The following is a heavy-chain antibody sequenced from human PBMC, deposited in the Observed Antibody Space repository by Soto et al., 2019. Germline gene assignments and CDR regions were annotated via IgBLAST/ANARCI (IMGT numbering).Heavy chain of an antibody. Sequence: ASVKVSCKASGGTFSSYAISWVRQAPGQGLEWMGGIIPIFGTANYAQKFQGRVTITADESTSTAYMELSSLRSEDTAVYYCAREAAAAAAYYYYGMDVWGQGTTVTVSS. CDR3: AREAAAAAAYYYYGMDV. V-gene: IGHV1-69*13. J-gene: IGHJ6*02. D-gene: IGHD6-13*01. CDR1: GGTFSSYA. CDR2: IIPIFGTA.